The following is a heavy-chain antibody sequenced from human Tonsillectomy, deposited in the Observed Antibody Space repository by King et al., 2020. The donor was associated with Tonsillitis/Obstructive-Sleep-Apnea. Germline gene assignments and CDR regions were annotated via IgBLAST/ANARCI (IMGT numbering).Heavy chain of an antibody. CDR2: IIPILGIA. Sequence: QLVQSGAEVKKPGSSVKVSCKASGVTFSSYAISWVRQAPGQGLEWMGGIIPILGIANYAQKFQGRVTITADNSTSTAYMELNSLRSEDTAVYECARQGSVVVAATKGAKYYYSMDVWGQGTTVTVSS. CDR3: ARQGSVVVAATKGAKYYYSMDV. CDR1: GVTFSSYA. V-gene: IGHV1-69*10. D-gene: IGHD2-15*01. J-gene: IGHJ6*02.